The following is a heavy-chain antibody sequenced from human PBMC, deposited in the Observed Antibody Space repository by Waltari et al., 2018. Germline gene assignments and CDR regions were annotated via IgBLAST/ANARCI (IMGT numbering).Heavy chain of an antibody. J-gene: IGHJ4*02. V-gene: IGHV4-61*09. CDR3: ARGAGRLLDY. Sequence: QVQLQESGPGLVKPSQTLSLTCPVYGGSIRSGSYYWSWIRQPAGKGLEWIGYIYTSGSTNYNPSLKSRVTISVDTSKNQFSLKLSSVTAADTAVYYCARGAGRLLDYWGQGTLVTVSS. CDR2: IYTSGST. CDR1: GGSIRSGSYY. D-gene: IGHD6-19*01.